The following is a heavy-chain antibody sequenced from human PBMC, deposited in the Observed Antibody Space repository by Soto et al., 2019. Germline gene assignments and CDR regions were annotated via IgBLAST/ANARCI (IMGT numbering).Heavy chain of an antibody. Sequence: QVQLVQSGAEVKKPGSSVKVSCKASGGTFSSYAISWVRQAPGQGLEWMGGIIPIFGTANYAQKFQGRVTITADESTSTANMDLSSLRYEDTAVYYCARGSGSYGSVIYYHYGMDVWGQGTTVTVSS. CDR1: GGTFSSYA. CDR2: IIPIFGTA. D-gene: IGHD3-10*01. V-gene: IGHV1-69*01. J-gene: IGHJ6*02. CDR3: ARGSGSYGSVIYYHYGMDV.